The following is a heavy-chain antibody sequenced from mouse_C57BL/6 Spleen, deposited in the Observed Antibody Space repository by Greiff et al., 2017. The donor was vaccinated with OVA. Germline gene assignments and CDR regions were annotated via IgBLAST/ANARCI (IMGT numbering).Heavy chain of an antibody. CDR1: GYTFTSYT. J-gene: IGHJ4*01. V-gene: IGHV1-4*01. CDR2: INPSSGYT. CDR3: ARRDFYAMDY. Sequence: QVQLKQSGAELVRPGASVKMSCKASGYTFTSYTMHWVKQRPGQGLEWIGYINPSSGYTKYNQKFKDKATLTADKSSSTAYMQLSSLTSEDSAVYYCARRDFYAMDYWGQGTSVTVSS.